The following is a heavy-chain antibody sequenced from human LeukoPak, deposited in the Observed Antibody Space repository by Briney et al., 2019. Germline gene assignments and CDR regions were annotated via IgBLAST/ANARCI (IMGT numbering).Heavy chain of an antibody. CDR2: IKQDGSEK. Sequence: GGSLRLSCAASGFTFSNAWMSWVRQAPGKGLEWVANIKQDGSEKYYVDSVKGRFTISRDNAKNSLYLQMNSLRAEDTAVYYCASATYYDISTGYYNVGLTEDYWGQGTLVTVSS. CDR1: GFTFSNAW. J-gene: IGHJ4*02. D-gene: IGHD3-9*01. CDR3: ASATYYDISTGYYNVGLTEDY. V-gene: IGHV3-7*03.